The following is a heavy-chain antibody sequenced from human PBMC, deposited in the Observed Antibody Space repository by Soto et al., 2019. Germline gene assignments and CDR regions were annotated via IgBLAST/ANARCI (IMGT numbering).Heavy chain of an antibody. V-gene: IGHV3-30*18. Sequence: GGSLRLSCSASGFTFSSYGMHWGRQAPGKGLEWVAVISYDGSNKYYADSVKGRFTISRDNSKNTLYLQMNSLRAEDTAVYYCAKAYYYDSSGYYSHYFDYWGQGTLVTVSS. CDR2: ISYDGSNK. J-gene: IGHJ4*02. CDR3: AKAYYYDSSGYYSHYFDY. D-gene: IGHD3-22*01. CDR1: GFTFSSYG.